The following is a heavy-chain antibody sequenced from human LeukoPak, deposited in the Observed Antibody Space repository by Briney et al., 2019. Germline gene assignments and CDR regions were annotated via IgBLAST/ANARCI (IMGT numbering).Heavy chain of an antibody. D-gene: IGHD4-11*01. CDR2: VYYSWST. V-gene: IGHV4-31*03. Sequence: SQTLSLTCTVSGCSISSGGYYWRWLRHPPGRGLEWFGYVYYSWSTYYNPTLKSRVTVSVDTSKYQFSLKLSSVTAADTAVYYCARGTVKSGAFDIGGQGTMVTVSA. CDR1: GCSISSGGYY. J-gene: IGHJ3*02. CDR3: ARGTVKSGAFDI.